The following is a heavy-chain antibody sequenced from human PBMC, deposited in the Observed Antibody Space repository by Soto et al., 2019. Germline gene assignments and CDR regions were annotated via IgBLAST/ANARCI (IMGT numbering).Heavy chain of an antibody. Sequence: PSETLSLTCTVSGGSISSGDYYWSWIRQPPGKGLEWIGYIYYSGSTYYNPSLKSRVTISVDTSKNQFSLKLSSVTAADTAVYYCARVGTEHGMDVWGQGTTVTVSS. CDR3: ARVGTEHGMDV. V-gene: IGHV4-30-4*01. D-gene: IGHD7-27*01. J-gene: IGHJ6*02. CDR1: GGSISSGDYY. CDR2: IYYSGST.